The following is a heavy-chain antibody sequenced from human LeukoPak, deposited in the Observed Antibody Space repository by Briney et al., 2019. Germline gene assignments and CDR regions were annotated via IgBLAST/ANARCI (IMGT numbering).Heavy chain of an antibody. Sequence: ASVKVSCKASGGTFSSYAISWVRQAPGQGLEWMGGIIPIFGTANYAQKFQGRVTITADESTSTAYMELSSLRSEDTAVYYCAKDNYESSGYYYVGLDYWGQGTLATVSS. V-gene: IGHV1-69*13. D-gene: IGHD3-22*01. CDR3: AKDNYESSGYYYVGLDY. CDR1: GGTFSSYA. J-gene: IGHJ4*02. CDR2: IIPIFGTA.